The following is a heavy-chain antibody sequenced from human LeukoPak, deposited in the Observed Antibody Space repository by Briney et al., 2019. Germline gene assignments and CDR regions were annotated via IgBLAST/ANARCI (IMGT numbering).Heavy chain of an antibody. CDR2: ISSSSSYI. V-gene: IGHV3-21*01. D-gene: IGHD6-13*01. CDR3: ARSRAAGGSYDY. CDR1: GFTFSSYS. J-gene: IGHJ4*02. Sequence: GGSLRLSCAASGFTFSSYSMNWVRQAPGKGLEWVSSISSSSSYIYYADSVKGRFTISRDNAKNSLYLQMNSLRAEDTAVYYCARSRAAGGSYDYWGQGTLVTVSS.